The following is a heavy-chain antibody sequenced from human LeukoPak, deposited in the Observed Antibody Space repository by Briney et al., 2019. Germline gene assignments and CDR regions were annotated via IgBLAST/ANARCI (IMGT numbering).Heavy chain of an antibody. CDR1: GGSISSGSYY. J-gene: IGHJ6*03. V-gene: IGHV4-61*02. D-gene: IGHD2-2*01. CDR2: IYTSGST. CDR3: ARAACSSTSCYGDYYYYMDV. Sequence: SQTPSLTCTVSGGSISSGSYYWSWIRQPAGKGLEWIGRIYTSGSTNYNPSLKSRVTTSVDTSKNQFSLKLSSVTAADTAVYYCARAACSSTSCYGDYYYYMDVWGKGTTVTVSS.